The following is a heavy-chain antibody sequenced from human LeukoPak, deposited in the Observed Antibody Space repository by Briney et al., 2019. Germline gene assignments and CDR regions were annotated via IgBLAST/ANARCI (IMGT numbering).Heavy chain of an antibody. CDR2: IKEDGSDK. V-gene: IGHV3-7*01. Sequence: GGSLRLSCAVSGFTFSNYWMNWVRQSPGKGLEWVASIKEDGSDKYYVDSVKGRFTISKDNAKNSVFLQMNSLRAEDTAVYYCARRRGGEGWSMDDWGQGTLVTVSS. J-gene: IGHJ4*02. CDR1: GFTFSNYW. D-gene: IGHD6-19*01. CDR3: ARRRGGEGWSMDD.